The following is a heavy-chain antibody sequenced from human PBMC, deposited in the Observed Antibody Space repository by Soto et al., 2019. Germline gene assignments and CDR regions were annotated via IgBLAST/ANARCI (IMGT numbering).Heavy chain of an antibody. CDR2: IYSGST. CDR3: ARQRTSVVTQAYFDV. J-gene: IGHJ4*02. D-gene: IGHD2-21*02. V-gene: IGHV4-39*01. Sequence: ETLSLTCTVTGDSISSRSYYWGWIRKPPGKGLEWIGSIYSGSTYNNPSLRSRVSMSIDTSKDQFSLKLKSVTAADTALYFCARQRTSVVTQAYFDVWGPGSLVTVAS. CDR1: GDSISSRSYY.